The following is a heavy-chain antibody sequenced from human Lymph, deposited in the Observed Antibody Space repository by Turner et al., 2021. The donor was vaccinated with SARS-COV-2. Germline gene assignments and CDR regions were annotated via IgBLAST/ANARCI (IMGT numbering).Heavy chain of an antibody. J-gene: IGHJ4*02. V-gene: IGHV3-53*01. CDR3: ARVLPYGDYFDF. Sequence: EVQLVESGGGLIQPGGSLGLSCAASRFTVSSNYMSWVRQAPGKGLEWVTRMYSGGSTLYASAVKGRFTISRYNSKNTLYLQMNILRADDTAVYYCARVLPYGDYFDFWGQGTLVTVSS. D-gene: IGHD4-17*01. CDR2: MYSGGST. CDR1: RFTVSSNY.